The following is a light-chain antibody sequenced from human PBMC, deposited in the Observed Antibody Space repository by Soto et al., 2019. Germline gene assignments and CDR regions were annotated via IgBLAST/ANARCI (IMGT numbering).Light chain of an antibody. J-gene: IGLJ1*01. Sequence: QSALTQPRSVSGSPGQSVTISCTGTSSDVGGYNYVSWYQQHPGKAPKLMIYDVSKRPSGVPDRFSGSKSGHTASLTISGLQAEDEADYYCCSYAGSYTLYVFGTGTKV. CDR3: CSYAGSYTLYV. V-gene: IGLV2-11*01. CDR2: DVS. CDR1: SSDVGGYNY.